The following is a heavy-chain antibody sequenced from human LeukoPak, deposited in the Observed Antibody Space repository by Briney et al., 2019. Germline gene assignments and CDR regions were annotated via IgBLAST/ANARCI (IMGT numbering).Heavy chain of an antibody. D-gene: IGHD2/OR15-2a*01. CDR1: GFTFSSYA. Sequence: GGSLRLSCAASGFTFSSYAMSWVRQAPGKGLEWVAVISYDGSNKYYADSVKGRFTISRDNSKNTLYLQMNSLRAEDTAVYYCAKVSNYYYYYMDVWGKGTTVTISS. CDR2: ISYDGSNK. V-gene: IGHV3-30*18. CDR3: AKVSNYYYYYMDV. J-gene: IGHJ6*03.